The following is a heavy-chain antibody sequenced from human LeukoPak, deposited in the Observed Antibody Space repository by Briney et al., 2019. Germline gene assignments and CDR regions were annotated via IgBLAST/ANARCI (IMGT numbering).Heavy chain of an antibody. V-gene: IGHV4-4*07. CDR3: ASTTYYYDSSGYYFLDY. J-gene: IGHJ4*02. CDR1: GDSTSSYY. Sequence: SETLSLICTVSGDSTSSYYWSWIRQPAGKGLKWIGRIYTSGSTNYNPSLKNRVTMSVDTSKNQFSLKLSSVTAADTAVYYCASTTYYYDSSGYYFLDYWGQGTLVTVSS. CDR2: IYTSGST. D-gene: IGHD3-22*01.